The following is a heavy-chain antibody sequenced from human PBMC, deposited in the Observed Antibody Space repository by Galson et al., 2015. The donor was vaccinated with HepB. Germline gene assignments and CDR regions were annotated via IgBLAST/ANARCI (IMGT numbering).Heavy chain of an antibody. Sequence: SETLSLTCTVSNDSISSISYYWGWIRQPPGKGLEWIGTIYYSGSTYYNPSLKSRVTISVDTSKNQFSLKLRSVTAADTAVYYCATTRYSSSSLDIWGRGTMATVSA. CDR1: NDSISSISYY. CDR3: ATTRYSSSSLDI. CDR2: IYYSGST. D-gene: IGHD6-6*01. V-gene: IGHV4-39*01. J-gene: IGHJ3*02.